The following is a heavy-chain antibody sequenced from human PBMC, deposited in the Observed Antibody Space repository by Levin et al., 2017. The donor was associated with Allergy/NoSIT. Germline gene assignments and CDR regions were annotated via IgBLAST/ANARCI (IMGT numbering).Heavy chain of an antibody. CDR3: ARGLYGSDFRL. J-gene: IGHJ4*02. Sequence: PSETLSLTCTVSGDSIGTYYWTWIRQPAGKALEWIGRIYISGSTNYNPSLKSRVTMSVDTSKNQFSLRLTSVTAADTAVYYCARGLYGSDFRLWGRGTLVTVSS. CDR2: IYISGST. CDR1: GDSIGTYY. V-gene: IGHV4-4*07. D-gene: IGHD6-19*01.